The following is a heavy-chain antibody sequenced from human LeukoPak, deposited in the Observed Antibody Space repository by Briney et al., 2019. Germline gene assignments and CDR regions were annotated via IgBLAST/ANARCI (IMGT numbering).Heavy chain of an antibody. CDR1: GFAVGSNY. J-gene: IGHJ4*02. Sequence: SGGSLRLSCVASGFAVGSNYMSRVRQAPGKGLEWVSLIYSGGAIRYADSVKGRFTISRDSSKNTLFLQMNDLTVEDTARYYCARRPGNWGQGILVTVSS. V-gene: IGHV3-53*01. D-gene: IGHD1-14*01. CDR3: ARRPGN. CDR2: IYSGGAI.